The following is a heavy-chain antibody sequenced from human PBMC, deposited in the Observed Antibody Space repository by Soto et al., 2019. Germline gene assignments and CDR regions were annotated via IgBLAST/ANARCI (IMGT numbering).Heavy chain of an antibody. CDR1: GFTFSSYG. J-gene: IGHJ4*02. V-gene: IGHV3-33*01. Sequence: PGGSLRLSCAASGFTFSSYGMHWVRQAPGKGLEWVAVIWYDGSNKYYADSVKGRFTISRDNSKNTLYLQMNSLRAEDTAVYYCARDKPRTTVTTLDYWGQGTLVTVSS. D-gene: IGHD4-17*01. CDR2: IWYDGSNK. CDR3: ARDKPRTTVTTLDY.